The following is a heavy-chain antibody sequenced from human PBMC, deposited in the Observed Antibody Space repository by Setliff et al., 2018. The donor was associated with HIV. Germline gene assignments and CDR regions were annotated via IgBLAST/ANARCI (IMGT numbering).Heavy chain of an antibody. CDR1: GGTFNSYG. V-gene: IGHV1-69*10. D-gene: IGHD6-19*01. CDR3: VCRTVVAGKGLPPDS. Sequence: SVKVSCKASGGTFNSYGISWVRQAPGQGLEWMGGIIPILSMTSYAQKFQGRATITADISTSTAYLELSSLRSEDTALFYCVCRTVVAGKGLPPDSWGQGTLVTVSS. J-gene: IGHJ4*02. CDR2: IIPILSMT.